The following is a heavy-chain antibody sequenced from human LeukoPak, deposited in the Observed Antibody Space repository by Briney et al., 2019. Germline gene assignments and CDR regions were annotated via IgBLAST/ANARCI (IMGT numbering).Heavy chain of an antibody. D-gene: IGHD2-2*01. Sequence: PGGSLRLSCAASGFTFSDYYMSWIRQAPGKGLEWVSYISSSGSTIYYADSVKGRFTISRDNAKNSLYLQMNSLRAADTAVYYCARDRLDYCSSTSCHARYYYYMDVWGKGTTVTVSS. CDR2: ISSSGSTI. CDR1: GFTFSDYY. J-gene: IGHJ6*03. CDR3: ARDRLDYCSSTSCHARYYYYMDV. V-gene: IGHV3-11*01.